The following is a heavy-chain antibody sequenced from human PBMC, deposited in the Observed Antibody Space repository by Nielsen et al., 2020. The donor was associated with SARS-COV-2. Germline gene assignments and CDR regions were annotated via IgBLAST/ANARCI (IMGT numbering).Heavy chain of an antibody. CDR3: ARAHCKRPPYYYYGMDV. D-gene: IGHD2/OR15-2a*01. J-gene: IGHJ6*02. CDR2: IIPIFGTA. Sequence: SVKVSCKASGGTFSSYAISWVRQAPGQGLEWMGGIIPIFGTANYAQKFQGRVTITADESTSTAYMELSSLRSEDTAVYYCARAHCKRPPYYYYGMDVWGQGTTVTVSS. V-gene: IGHV1-69*13. CDR1: GGTFSSYA.